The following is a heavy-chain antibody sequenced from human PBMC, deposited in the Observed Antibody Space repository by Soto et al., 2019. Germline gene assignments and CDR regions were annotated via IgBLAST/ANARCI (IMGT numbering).Heavy chain of an antibody. CDR3: TTDLGVSLTTLDY. J-gene: IGHJ4*02. CDR1: GFTFSNAW. V-gene: IGHV3-15*01. D-gene: IGHD2-8*02. CDR2: IKSKTDGGTT. Sequence: VGSLRLSCAVSGFTFSNAWMSWVRQAPGKGLEWVGRIKSKTDGGTTDYAAPVKGRFTISRDDSKNTLYLQMNSLKTEDTAVYYCTTDLGVSLTTLDYWGQGTLVTLSS.